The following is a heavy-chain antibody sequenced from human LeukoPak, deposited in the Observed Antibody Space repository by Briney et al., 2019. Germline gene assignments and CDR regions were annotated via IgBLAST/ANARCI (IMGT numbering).Heavy chain of an antibody. CDR2: IYWNDDK. CDR3: ATIFGVVNYDY. Sequence: ESGPTLVNPTQTLTLTCTFSGFSLSTSGVGVGWIRQPPGKALEWLALIYWNDDKRYSPSLKSRLTITKDTSKNQVVLTMNNMDPVDTATYYCATIFGVVNYDYWGQGTLVTVSS. CDR1: GFSLSTSGVG. V-gene: IGHV2-5*01. J-gene: IGHJ4*02. D-gene: IGHD3-3*01.